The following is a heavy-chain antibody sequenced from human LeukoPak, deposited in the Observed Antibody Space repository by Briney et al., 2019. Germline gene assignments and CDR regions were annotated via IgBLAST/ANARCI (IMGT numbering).Heavy chain of an antibody. CDR3: ARDQSSRAFDI. D-gene: IGHD6-13*01. CDR1: GGSISSGDYY. CDR2: IYYSGST. J-gene: IGHJ3*02. Sequence: SQTLSLTCTVSGGSISSGDYYWSWIRQPPEKGLEWIGYIYYSGSTYYNPSLKSRVTISVDTSKNQFSLKLSSVTAADTAVYYCARDQSSRAFDIWGQGTMVTVSS. V-gene: IGHV4-30-4*01.